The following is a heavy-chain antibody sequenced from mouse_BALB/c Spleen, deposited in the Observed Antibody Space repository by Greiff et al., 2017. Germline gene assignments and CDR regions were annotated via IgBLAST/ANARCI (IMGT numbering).Heavy chain of an antibody. V-gene: IGHV3-2*02. CDR3: ARDLLWLRYFDV. Sequence: VQLQQSGPGLVKPSQSLSLTCTVTGYSITSDYAWNWIRQSPGNKLEWMGYISYSGSTSYNPSLKRRISITRDTSKNQFFLQLNSVTTEDTATYCCARDLLWLRYFDVWGAGTTVTVSS. CDR1: GYSITSDYA. CDR2: ISYSGST. D-gene: IGHD2-2*01. J-gene: IGHJ1*01.